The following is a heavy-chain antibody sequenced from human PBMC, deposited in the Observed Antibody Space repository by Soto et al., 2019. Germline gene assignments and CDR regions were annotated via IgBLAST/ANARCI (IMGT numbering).Heavy chain of an antibody. V-gene: IGHV3-66*02. D-gene: IGHD2-21*02. CDR3: ASARCSSACYLIDY. CDR1: GFTVSRNY. J-gene: IGHJ4*02. CDR2: IHSGGST. Sequence: PGGSLRLSRAASGFTVSRNYMTSVRQAPGRGLEWVSVIHSGGSTYYADSVKGRFTISRDNAVNTVYLQMNSLRVEDTAIYHCASARCSSACYLIDYWGLGTLVTVSS.